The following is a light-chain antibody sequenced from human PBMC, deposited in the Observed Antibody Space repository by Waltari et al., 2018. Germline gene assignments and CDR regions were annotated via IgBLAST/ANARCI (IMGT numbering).Light chain of an antibody. J-gene: IGKJ2*01. V-gene: IGKV3-15*01. Sequence: EIVMPQSPATLSVSPGESAALPCRARQSVSSNLAEYQQKPGQAPRLLIFGASTRATGIPARFSGSGSGTEFTLTISSLQSEDFAVYYCQQYNNWPPKYTFGQGTKLEIK. CDR1: QSVSSN. CDR3: QQYNNWPPKYT. CDR2: GAS.